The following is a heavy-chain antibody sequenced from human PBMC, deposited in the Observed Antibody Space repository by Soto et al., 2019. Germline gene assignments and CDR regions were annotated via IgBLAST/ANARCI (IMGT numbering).Heavy chain of an antibody. Sequence: EVQLLESGGGVVQPGGSLRLSCVASGFAFSTHAMSWVRQAPGKGLEWVSTFSGSGGNIYYAESMKGRLTISRDDSKNTLYLQMNSLRVEDTAVYYCAKDPPWTVGPLAMDVWGQGTTVTVSS. J-gene: IGHJ6*02. CDR2: FSGSGGNI. V-gene: IGHV3-23*01. D-gene: IGHD1-26*01. CDR3: AKDPPWTVGPLAMDV. CDR1: GFAFSTHA.